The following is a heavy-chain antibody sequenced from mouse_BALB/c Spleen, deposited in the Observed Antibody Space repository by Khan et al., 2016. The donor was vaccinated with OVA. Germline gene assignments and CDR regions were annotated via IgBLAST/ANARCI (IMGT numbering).Heavy chain of an antibody. V-gene: IGHV3-2*02. J-gene: IGHJ2*01. CDR3: ARVYGGDFDY. CDR1: GYSITSDYA. Sequence: QLEESGPGLVKPSQSLSLICTVTGYSITSDYAWNWIRQFPGNKLEWMGFISYSGNTNYNPSLKSRISITRDTSKNQFFLQLNSVTTEDTATYYCARVYGGDFDYGGQGTTLTVSS. CDR2: ISYSGNT. D-gene: IGHD1-1*01.